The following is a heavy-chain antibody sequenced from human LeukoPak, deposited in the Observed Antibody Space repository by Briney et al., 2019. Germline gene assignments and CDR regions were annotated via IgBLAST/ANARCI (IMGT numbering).Heavy chain of an antibody. CDR1: GFTVSSNY. Sequence: GGSLRLSCAASGFTVSSNYMSWVRQAPGKGLEWVSVIYSGGSTCYADSVKGRFTISRDNSKSTLSLQMNSLRPEDTAVYYCAKSRVPTAAPNAFHIWGQGTMVTVSS. CDR2: IYSGGST. D-gene: IGHD1-14*01. J-gene: IGHJ3*02. V-gene: IGHV3-53*05. CDR3: AKSRVPTAAPNAFHI.